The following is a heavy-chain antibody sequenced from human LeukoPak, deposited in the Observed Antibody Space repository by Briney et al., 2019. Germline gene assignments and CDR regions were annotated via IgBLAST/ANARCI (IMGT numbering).Heavy chain of an antibody. CDR3: ASMMYYYDNSGHPTAYFDY. D-gene: IGHD3-22*01. Sequence: ASVKESIKASGYAFTGFLMHWVRQAPGQGLEWMGRINPNNGDTNFAQKFQGRVTMTRDTSITTAYMELRSLRSDDTAVYYCASMMYYYDNSGHPTAYFDYWGQRCQVTVSS. CDR2: INPNNGDT. J-gene: IGHJ4*02. V-gene: IGHV1-2*02. CDR1: GYAFTGFL.